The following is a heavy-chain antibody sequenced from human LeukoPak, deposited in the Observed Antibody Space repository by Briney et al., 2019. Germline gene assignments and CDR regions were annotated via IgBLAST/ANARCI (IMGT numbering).Heavy chain of an antibody. CDR3: ARVTVIVAPSTGGAFDI. D-gene: IGHD3-22*01. CDR2: IFYTGSP. V-gene: IGHV4-39*01. Sequence: SETLSFTCTVSGDSIGSSSYYWGWVRQPPGQGLQWLAIIFYTGSPYYNPSLKSRLTTSIDTSKNQFSLKLTSVTPADTALYYCARVTVIVAPSTGGAFDIWGQGIVVTVSS. J-gene: IGHJ3*02. CDR1: GDSIGSSSYY.